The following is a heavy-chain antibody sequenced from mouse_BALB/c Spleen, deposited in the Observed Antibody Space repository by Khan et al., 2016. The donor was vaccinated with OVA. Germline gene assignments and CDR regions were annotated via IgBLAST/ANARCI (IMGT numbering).Heavy chain of an antibody. CDR2: ITYSGAT. CDR1: GYSITSDYA. Sequence: EVQLQESGPGLVKPSQSLSLTCTVTGYSITSDYAWNWIRQFPGNKLEWMGYITYSGATSHNPSLNSRISITRDTSKNQFFLHLNSVTSEDTATYYCVRRGYSYDGAYFPYWGQGTLVTVSA. V-gene: IGHV3-2*02. CDR3: VRRGYSYDGAYFPY. D-gene: IGHD2-12*01. J-gene: IGHJ3*01.